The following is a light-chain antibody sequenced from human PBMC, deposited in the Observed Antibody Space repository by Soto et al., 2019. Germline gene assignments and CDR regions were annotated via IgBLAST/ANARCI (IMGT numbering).Light chain of an antibody. V-gene: IGKV3-11*01. CDR1: QSISSY. J-gene: IGKJ4*01. Sequence: EIVLTQSPATLSFSPGERATLSCRASQSISSYLVWYQQKRGQAPRLLIYEASNRATGIPARFSGSGSGTDFTLTISSLEPEDFAVYYCQQRSNWPLTFGGGTQVDIK. CDR2: EAS. CDR3: QQRSNWPLT.